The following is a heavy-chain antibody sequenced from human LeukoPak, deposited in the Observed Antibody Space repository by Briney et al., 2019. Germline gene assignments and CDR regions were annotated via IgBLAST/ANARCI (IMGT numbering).Heavy chain of an antibody. CDR1: GFTFSSYW. CDR2: IKQDGSEK. D-gene: IGHD6-13*01. CDR3: VRAGRVATED. V-gene: IGHV3-7*01. J-gene: IGHJ4*02. Sequence: GGSLRLSCAASGFTFSSYWVSWVRQAPGKGLEWVANIKQDGSEKYYVDSVKGRFTISRDNAKNSLYLQMNNLRAEDTAIYYCVRAGRVATEDWGQGTLVTVSS.